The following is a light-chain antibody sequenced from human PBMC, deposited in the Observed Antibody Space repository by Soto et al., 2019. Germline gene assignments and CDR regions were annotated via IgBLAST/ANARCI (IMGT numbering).Light chain of an antibody. CDR2: DAS. V-gene: IGKV3-11*01. CDR1: QSVSSY. Sequence: EVVLTQSPVTLSLSPGERATLSCRASQSVSSYLAWYQQRPGQAPSLLIYDASNRATGIPARFSGSGSGTDFTLTISSLEPEDFAVYYCQQRSSFPITFGQGTRLEIK. CDR3: QQRSSFPIT. J-gene: IGKJ5*01.